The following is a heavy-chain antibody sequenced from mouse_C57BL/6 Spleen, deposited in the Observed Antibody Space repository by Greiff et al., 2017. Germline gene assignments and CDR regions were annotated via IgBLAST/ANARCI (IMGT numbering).Heavy chain of an antibody. Sequence: VQRVESGPGLVAPSPSLSITCTVSGFSLTSYGVDWVRQSPGKGLEWLGVIWGVGSTNYNSALKSRLSISKDNSKSQVFLKMNSLQTDDTAMYYCATLGNGAWFAYWGQGTLVTVSA. D-gene: IGHD2-1*01. V-gene: IGHV2-6*01. CDR2: IWGVGST. CDR3: ATLGNGAWFAY. CDR1: GFSLTSYG. J-gene: IGHJ3*01.